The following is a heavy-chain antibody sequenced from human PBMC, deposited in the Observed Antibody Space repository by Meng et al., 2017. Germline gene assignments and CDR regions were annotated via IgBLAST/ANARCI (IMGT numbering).Heavy chain of an antibody. CDR2: MNPNSGNT. J-gene: IGHJ4*02. V-gene: IGHV1-8*01. Sequence: VQLVPSAAAVTKPGASVKVSCKASGYTFTSYDINWVRQATGQWLEWMGWMNPNSGNTGYAQKFQGRVTMTRNTSISTAYMELSSLRSEDTAVYYCARGLNDYVWGSYRHFDYWGQGTLVTVSS. D-gene: IGHD3-16*02. CDR1: GYTFTSYD. CDR3: ARGLNDYVWGSYRHFDY.